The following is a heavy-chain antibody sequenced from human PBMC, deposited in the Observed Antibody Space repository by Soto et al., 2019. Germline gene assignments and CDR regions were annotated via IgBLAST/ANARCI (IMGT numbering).Heavy chain of an antibody. J-gene: IGHJ6*02. V-gene: IGHV3-48*03. Sequence: PGGSLRLSCAASGFTFSSYEMNWVRQAPGKGLEWVSYISSSGSTIYYADSVKGRFTISRDNAKNSLYPQMNSLRAEDTAVYYCARDHCSSTSCYTTYGMDVWGQGTTVTVSS. CDR3: ARDHCSSTSCYTTYGMDV. CDR2: ISSSGSTI. D-gene: IGHD2-2*02. CDR1: GFTFSSYE.